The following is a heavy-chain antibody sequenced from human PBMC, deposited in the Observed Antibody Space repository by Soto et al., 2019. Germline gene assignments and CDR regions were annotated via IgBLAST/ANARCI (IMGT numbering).Heavy chain of an antibody. Sequence: AASVKVSCKTSGYTFTYYVINWVRQAPGQGLEWMGFSAHTGNTNYAQKFQGRVAMTTDTSTSTAYMEVTSLRSDDTAVYYCARSGEHPLDYWGQGTPVTVSS. CDR3: ARSGEHPLDY. J-gene: IGHJ4*02. CDR1: GYTFTYYV. CDR2: SAHTGNT. D-gene: IGHD1-26*01. V-gene: IGHV1-18*01.